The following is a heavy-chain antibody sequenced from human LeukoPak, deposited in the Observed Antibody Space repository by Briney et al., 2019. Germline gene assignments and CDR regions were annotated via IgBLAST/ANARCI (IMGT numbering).Heavy chain of an antibody. Sequence: GASVKVSCKASGYTFTAYYIQWGRQAPGQGLEWMGTIRPGDTRTTYAQKFQGRVTMTWDMSTTTGYMELSSLRSEDTAVYYCVREKSGGTYDYWGQGTLVTVSS. V-gene: IGHV1-46*01. CDR1: GYTFTAYY. D-gene: IGHD3-16*01. CDR3: VREKSGGTYDY. CDR2: IRPGDTRT. J-gene: IGHJ4*02.